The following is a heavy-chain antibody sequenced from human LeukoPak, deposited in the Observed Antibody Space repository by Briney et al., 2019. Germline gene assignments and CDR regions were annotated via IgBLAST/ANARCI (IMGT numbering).Heavy chain of an antibody. CDR1: GFTYSSYG. J-gene: IGHJ5*01. Sequence: GVSLRLSCAASGFTYSSYGLLRVRQGPGKGLEGWASIWYGGSNKYYADSGRGRFTTYRYNDKTYLYLQMHSLRADDTAVYYCANLPLTISAFDARGQGTLVTASS. CDR2: IWYGGSNK. CDR3: ANLPLTISAFDA. D-gene: IGHD3-10*01. V-gene: IGHV3-30*02.